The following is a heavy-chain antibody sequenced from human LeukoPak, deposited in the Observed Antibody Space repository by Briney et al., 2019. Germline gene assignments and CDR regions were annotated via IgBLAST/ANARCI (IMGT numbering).Heavy chain of an antibody. D-gene: IGHD3-22*01. J-gene: IGHJ4*02. CDR1: GFTVSSNS. Sequence: GGSLRLSCTVSGFTVSSNSMSWVRQAPGKGLEWVSFIYSGGNTHNSDFVKGRFTISRDNSKNTLYLQMNSLRAEDTAVYYCARRAGDYSHPYDYWGQGTLVTVSS. V-gene: IGHV3-53*01. CDR2: IYSGGNT. CDR3: ARRAGDYSHPYDY.